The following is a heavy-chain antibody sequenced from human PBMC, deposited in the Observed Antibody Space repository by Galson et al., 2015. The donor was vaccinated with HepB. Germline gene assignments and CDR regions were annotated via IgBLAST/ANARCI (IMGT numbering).Heavy chain of an antibody. CDR3: ARRGGYDFWSGYRYYYYYYYMDV. CDR1: GGSISSSNW. J-gene: IGHJ6*03. V-gene: IGHV4-4*02. CDR2: IYHSGST. Sequence: TLSLTCAVSGGSISSSNWWSWVRQPPGKGLEWIGEIYHSGSTNYNPSLKSRVTISVDKSKNQFSLKLSSVTAADTAVYYCARRGGYDFWSGYRYYYYYYYMDVWGKGTTVTVSS. D-gene: IGHD3-3*01.